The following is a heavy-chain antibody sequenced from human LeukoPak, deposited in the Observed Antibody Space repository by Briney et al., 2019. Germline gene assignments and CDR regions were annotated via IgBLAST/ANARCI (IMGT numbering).Heavy chain of an antibody. CDR2: ISSSGGTT. J-gene: IGHJ4*02. CDR3: AKDGMYSSSSSYYFDY. Sequence: GGSLRLSCAASGFTFSTYAMTWVRQAPGKGLEWVSTISSSGGTTYYADSVKGRFTISRDISKNTLYLQMNSLSAEDTAVYYCAKDGMYSSSSSYYFDYWGQGTLVTVSS. CDR1: GFTFSTYA. V-gene: IGHV3-23*01. D-gene: IGHD6-6*01.